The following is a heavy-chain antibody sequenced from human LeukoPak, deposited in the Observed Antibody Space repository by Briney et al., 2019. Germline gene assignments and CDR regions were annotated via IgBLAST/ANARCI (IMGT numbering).Heavy chain of an antibody. V-gene: IGHV1-69*05. Sequence: SVKVSCKASGGTFITYTINWVRQAPGQGLEWMGGIIPIFGTANYAQKFRGRITITTDDSTSTAYMELSSLRSEDTAVYYCATYMLRDNWNVHTFDSWGQGTLVTVSS. J-gene: IGHJ4*02. CDR2: IIPIFGTA. CDR3: ATYMLRDNWNVHTFDS. CDR1: GGTFITYT. D-gene: IGHD1-1*01.